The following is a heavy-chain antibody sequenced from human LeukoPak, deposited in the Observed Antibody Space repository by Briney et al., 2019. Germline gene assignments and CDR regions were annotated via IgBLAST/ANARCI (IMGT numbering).Heavy chain of an antibody. V-gene: IGHV4-34*01. Sequence: RSSETLFLSCAVYGVSFSGYYWSWIRQPPGMGLEWIGEINHSGSTNYNPSLKSRVTISVDTSKNQFSLKLSAVTTADTAVYYCASAARQIVLVVYAIERRFDPWGQGTLVTVSS. J-gene: IGHJ5*02. CDR3: ASAARQIVLVVYAIERRFDP. CDR2: INHSGST. D-gene: IGHD2-8*02. CDR1: GVSFSGYY.